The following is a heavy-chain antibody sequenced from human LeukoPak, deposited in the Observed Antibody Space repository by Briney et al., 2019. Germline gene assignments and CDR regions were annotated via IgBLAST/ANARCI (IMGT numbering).Heavy chain of an antibody. CDR3: ARDLATIAHYYYYMDV. V-gene: IGHV3-66*02. CDR1: GFTVSSNY. J-gene: IGHJ6*03. D-gene: IGHD5-12*01. CDR2: IYSGGST. Sequence: GGSLRLSCAASGFTVSSNYMSWVRQAPGKGLEWVSVIYSGGSTYYADSVKGRFTISRDNSKNTLYLQMNSLRAEDTAVYYCARDLATIAHYYYYMDVWGKGTTATVSS.